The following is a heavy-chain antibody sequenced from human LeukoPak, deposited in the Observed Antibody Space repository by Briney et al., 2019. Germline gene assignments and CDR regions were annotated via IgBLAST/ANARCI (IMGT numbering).Heavy chain of an antibody. V-gene: IGHV4-34*01. Sequence: SETLSLTCAVYGGSFSGYYWSWIRQPPGKGLEWIGEINHSGSTNYNPSLKSRVTISVDTSKNQFSLKLSSVTAADTAVYYCARHSVDHDNLTPHNYYMDVWGKGTTVTISS. CDR2: INHSGST. CDR1: GGSFSGYY. CDR3: ARHSVDHDNLTPHNYYMDV. J-gene: IGHJ6*03. D-gene: IGHD3-9*01.